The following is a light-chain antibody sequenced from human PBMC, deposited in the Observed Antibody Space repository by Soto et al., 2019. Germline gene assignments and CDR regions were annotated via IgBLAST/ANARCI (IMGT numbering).Light chain of an antibody. CDR2: GAS. CDR3: QQYGSSPGT. J-gene: IGKJ1*01. CDR1: QSVSSSY. V-gene: IGKV3-20*01. Sequence: EIVLTQSPGTLPLSPGERATLSCRASQSVSSSYLAWYQQKPGHAPRLLIYGASSRATGIPDRFSGSGSGTDFTLTISRLEPEDFAVYYCQQYGSSPGTFGQGTKVDIK.